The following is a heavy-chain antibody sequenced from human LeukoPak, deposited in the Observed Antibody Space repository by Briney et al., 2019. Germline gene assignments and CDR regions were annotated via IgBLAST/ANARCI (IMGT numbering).Heavy chain of an antibody. Sequence: PSETLSLTCAVYGGSFSGYYWSWLRQPPGKGLEWVGEVNRSGSTNYNPSLKSRVTISVDTSKNQFSLKLSSVTAADTAVYYCARLGEYQLTIDYWGQGTLVTVSS. V-gene: IGHV4-34*01. J-gene: IGHJ4*02. CDR2: VNRSGST. CDR3: ARLGEYQLTIDY. D-gene: IGHD2-2*01. CDR1: GGSFSGYY.